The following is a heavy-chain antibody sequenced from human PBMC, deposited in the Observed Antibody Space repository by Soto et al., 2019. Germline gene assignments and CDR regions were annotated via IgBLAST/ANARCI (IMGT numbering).Heavy chain of an antibody. CDR1: GGSISSGGYS. V-gene: IGHV4-30-2*01. D-gene: IGHD3-22*01. Sequence: QLQLQESGSGLVKPSQTLSLTCAVSGGSISSGGYSWSWIRQPPGKGLEWIGYIYHSGSTYYNPSLKSRVTISVDRSKNQFYLKLRSVTAADTAVYYCARGASYYYDSSGYYYFDYWGQGTLVTVSS. J-gene: IGHJ4*02. CDR2: IYHSGST. CDR3: ARGASYYYDSSGYYYFDY.